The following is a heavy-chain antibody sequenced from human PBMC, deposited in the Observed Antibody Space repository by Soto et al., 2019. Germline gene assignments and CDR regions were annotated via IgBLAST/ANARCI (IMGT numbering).Heavy chain of an antibody. J-gene: IGHJ4*02. V-gene: IGHV3-7*03. Sequence: PGGSLRLSCATSGSTLNDYYISWVRQVPGKGLEWVGNIKGDGSDPHYVDSVKGRFTISRDNAENLIYLQMNHLRVEDTAMYYCARDPATADWGQGTPVTVSS. CDR1: GSTLNDYY. CDR3: ARDPATAD. CDR2: IKGDGSDP.